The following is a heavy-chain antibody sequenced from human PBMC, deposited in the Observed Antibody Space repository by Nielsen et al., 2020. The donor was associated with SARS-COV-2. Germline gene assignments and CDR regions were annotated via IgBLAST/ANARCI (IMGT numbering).Heavy chain of an antibody. V-gene: IGHV3-33*05. CDR2: ISYDGSNK. D-gene: IGHD6-6*01. CDR3: ARDYVEYSSSSGLYYYMDV. Sequence: VRQAPGKGLEWVAVISYDGSNKYYADSVKGRFTISRDNSKNTLYLQMNSLRAEDTAVYYCARDYVEYSSSSGLYYYMDVWGKGTTVTVSS. J-gene: IGHJ6*03.